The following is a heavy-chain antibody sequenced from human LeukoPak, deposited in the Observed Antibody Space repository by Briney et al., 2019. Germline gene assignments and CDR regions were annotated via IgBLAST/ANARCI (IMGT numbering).Heavy chain of an antibody. CDR1: GGSISSSSYY. J-gene: IGHJ4*01. Sequence: SETLSLTCTVSGGSISSSSYYWGWIRQPPGKGLEWIGSIYYSGSTYYNPSLKSRVTISVDTSKNQFSLKLSSVTAADTAVYYCARRGIVLRGVFLIGVHKQAYYFDYWGHGTLATVSS. V-gene: IGHV4-39*07. CDR3: ARRGIVLRGVFLIGVHKQAYYFDY. CDR2: IYYSGST. D-gene: IGHD3-10*01.